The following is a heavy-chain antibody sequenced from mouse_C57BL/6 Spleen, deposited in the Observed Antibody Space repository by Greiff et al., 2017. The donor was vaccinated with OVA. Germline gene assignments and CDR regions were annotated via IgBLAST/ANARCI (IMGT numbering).Heavy chain of an antibody. D-gene: IGHD1-1*01. CDR1: GYTFTSYG. Sequence: LVESGAELARPGASVKLSCKASGYTFTSYGISWVKQRTGQGLEWIGEIYPRSGNTYYNEKFKGKATLTADKSSSTAYMELRSLTSEDSAVYFCARPTAVVATGYWYFDVWGTGTTVTVSS. CDR3: ARPTAVVATGYWYFDV. V-gene: IGHV1-81*01. CDR2: IYPRSGNT. J-gene: IGHJ1*03.